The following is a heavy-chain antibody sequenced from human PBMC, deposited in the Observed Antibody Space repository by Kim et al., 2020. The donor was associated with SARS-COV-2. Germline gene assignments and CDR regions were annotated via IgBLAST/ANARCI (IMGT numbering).Heavy chain of an antibody. V-gene: IGHV3-7*01. CDR1: GFTFSSYW. J-gene: IGHJ4*02. Sequence: GGSLRLSCAASGFTFSSYWMHWVRQAPGKGLEWLTKITEDGSQRWSVDSVKGRFSISRDNTKNSLYLQMNSLRVEDTAVYFCVRGPRDWPGVDYWGQGT. D-gene: IGHD3-9*01. CDR2: ITEDGSQR. CDR3: VRGPRDWPGVDY.